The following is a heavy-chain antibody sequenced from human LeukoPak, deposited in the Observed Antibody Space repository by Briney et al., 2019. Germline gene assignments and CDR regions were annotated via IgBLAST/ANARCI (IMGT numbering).Heavy chain of an antibody. V-gene: IGHV1-69*13. J-gene: IGHJ5*02. CDR1: GYTFTSHY. Sequence: ASVKVSCKASGYTFTSHYMHWVRQAPGQGLEWMGGIIPIFGTANYAQKFQGRVTITADESTSTAYMELSSLRSEDTAVYYCARARYSGYDGEGYNWFDPWGQGTLVTVSS. CDR2: IIPIFGTA. D-gene: IGHD5-12*01. CDR3: ARARYSGYDGEGYNWFDP.